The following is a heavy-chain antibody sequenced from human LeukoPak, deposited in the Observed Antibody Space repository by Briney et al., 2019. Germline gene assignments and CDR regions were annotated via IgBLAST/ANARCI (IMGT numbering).Heavy chain of an antibody. CDR3: ARLTSMATTPVEY. CDR1: GFTFSDYY. V-gene: IGHV3-11*01. J-gene: IGHJ4*02. Sequence: GGSLRLSCAASGFTFSDYYMSWIRQAPGKGLEWVSYISSSGSTIYYADSVKGRFTISRDNAKNSLYLQMNSLKASDTAMYYCARLTSMATTPVEYWGQGTLVTVSS. D-gene: IGHD5-24*01. CDR2: ISSSGSTI.